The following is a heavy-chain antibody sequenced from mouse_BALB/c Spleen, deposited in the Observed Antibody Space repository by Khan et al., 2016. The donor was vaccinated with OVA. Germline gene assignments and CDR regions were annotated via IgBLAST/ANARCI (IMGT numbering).Heavy chain of an antibody. J-gene: IGHJ3*01. Sequence: QVQLQQSGAELARPGASVKMSCKASGYTFTSYTIHWIKKRPGQGLEWIGYINPSNGYTNYNQKFKDKATLTTDKSSTTAYLQLSSLTSDDSAVYNCVRDGAYQRKDGLFAYWGQGTLVNV. CDR2: INPSNGYT. V-gene: IGHV1-4*01. D-gene: IGHD1-2*01. CDR3: VRDGAYQRKDGLFAY. CDR1: GYTFTSYT.